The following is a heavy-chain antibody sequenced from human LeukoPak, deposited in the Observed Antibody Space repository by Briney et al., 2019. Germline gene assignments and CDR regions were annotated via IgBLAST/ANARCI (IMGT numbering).Heavy chain of an antibody. Sequence: GASVKVSCKASGYIFTGYYIHWVRQAPGQGLEWLGWINPNSGNTGYAQKFQGRVTMTRNTSISTAYMELSSLRSEDTAVYYCATLLIGGARNWGQGTLVTVSS. J-gene: IGHJ4*02. CDR1: GYIFTGYY. D-gene: IGHD2-15*01. V-gene: IGHV1-8*02. CDR3: ATLLIGGARN. CDR2: INPNSGNT.